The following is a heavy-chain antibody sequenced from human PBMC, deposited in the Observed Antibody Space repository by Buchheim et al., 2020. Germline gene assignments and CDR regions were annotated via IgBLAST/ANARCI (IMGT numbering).Heavy chain of an antibody. D-gene: IGHD3-3*01. Sequence: QVQLVQSGAEVKKPGSSVKVSCKASGGTFSSYAISWVRQAPGQGLEWMGGIIPIFGTANYAQKFQGRVTITADESTSTAYMELSSLRSEDTAVYYCARGNSSYYDFWSGYYIDYYYGMDVWGQGTT. V-gene: IGHV1-69*12. CDR3: ARGNSSYYDFWSGYYIDYYYGMDV. J-gene: IGHJ6*02. CDR1: GGTFSSYA. CDR2: IIPIFGTA.